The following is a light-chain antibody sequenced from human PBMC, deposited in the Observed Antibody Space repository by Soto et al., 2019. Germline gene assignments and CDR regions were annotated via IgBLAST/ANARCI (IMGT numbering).Light chain of an antibody. CDR3: QQSYIIPRK. Sequence: DIQMTQSPSSLSASVGDRVTIACLASQTISNYLNWYQQKPGKAPNLLIYAASSLQSGVPSRFSGSGSGTDFSLTISSLQPEDFATYYCQQSYIIPRKLGHATKVDXX. CDR2: AAS. CDR1: QTISNY. V-gene: IGKV1-39*01. J-gene: IGKJ1*01.